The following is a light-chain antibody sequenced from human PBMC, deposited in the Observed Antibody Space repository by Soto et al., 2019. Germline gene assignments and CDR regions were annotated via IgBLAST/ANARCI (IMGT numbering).Light chain of an antibody. J-gene: IGKJ5*01. V-gene: IGKV3-11*01. CDR2: DAS. CDR3: QQRSNWPIT. Sequence: EIVLTQSPGTLSLSPGGRATLSCRASQSVSNNYLAWYQQKPGQAPRLLIYDASNRATGIPARFSGSGSGTDFALTISSLEPEDFAVYYCQQRSNWPITFGQGTRLEIK. CDR1: QSVSNNY.